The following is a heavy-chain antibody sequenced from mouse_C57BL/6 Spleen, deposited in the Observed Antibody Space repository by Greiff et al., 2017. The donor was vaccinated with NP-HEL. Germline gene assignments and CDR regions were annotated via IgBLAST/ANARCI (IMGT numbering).Heavy chain of an antibody. CDR2: ISDGGSYT. V-gene: IGHV5-4*01. Sequence: EVMLVESGGGLVKPGGSLKLSCAASGFTFSSYAMSWVRQTPEKRLEWVATISDGGSYTYYPDNVKGRFTISRDNAKNNLYLQMSHLKSEDTAMYDCAREDYGSSYDRFAYWGQGTLVTVSA. CDR3: AREDYGSSYDRFAY. J-gene: IGHJ3*01. D-gene: IGHD1-1*01. CDR1: GFTFSSYA.